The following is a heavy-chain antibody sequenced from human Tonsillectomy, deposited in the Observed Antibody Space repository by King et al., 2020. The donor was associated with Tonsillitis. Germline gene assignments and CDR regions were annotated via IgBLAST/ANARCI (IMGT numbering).Heavy chain of an antibody. CDR1: EFIFSTYT. Sequence: VQLVDSGGGLVKPGGSLRLSCAASEFIFSTYTMNWVRQAPWKGLEWFSSIGSSGGYIYYADSGKGRFTITRDNAENSLYLQMNSLRAEDTAVYYCARVKKYYYDSSGYPLDTFDIWGQGTMVTVSS. J-gene: IGHJ3*02. CDR3: ARVKKYYYDSSGYPLDTFDI. V-gene: IGHV3-21*01. D-gene: IGHD3-22*01. CDR2: IGSSGGYI.